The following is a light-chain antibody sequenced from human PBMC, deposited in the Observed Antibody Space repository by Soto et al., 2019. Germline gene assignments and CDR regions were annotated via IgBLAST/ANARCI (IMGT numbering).Light chain of an antibody. CDR1: QSVSSSY. CDR3: QQFATSPHT. V-gene: IGKV3-20*01. CDR2: GTS. Sequence: DIGLTQSPGTLSLSPGERATLSCRASQSVSSSYLAWYQQKPGQAPRLLIYGTSSRATGIPDRFSGSGSGTDFTLTISRLEPEDFAVYYGQQFATSPHTFGQGTKLEIK. J-gene: IGKJ2*01.